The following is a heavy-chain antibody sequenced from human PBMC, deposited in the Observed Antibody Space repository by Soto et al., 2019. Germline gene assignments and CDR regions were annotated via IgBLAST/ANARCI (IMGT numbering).Heavy chain of an antibody. D-gene: IGHD3-3*01. V-gene: IGHV3-23*01. CDR2: ISGSGDDI. CDR3: AKDILTIFGVLIMPYYFDY. J-gene: IGHJ4*01. CDR1: GFTFSNYG. Sequence: PGGSLRLSCVASGFTFSNYGMSWVRQAPGKGLEWVSGISGSGDDIYYADSVKGRFTISRDNSKNTLYLEMNSLRAEDTAIYYCAKDILTIFGVLIMPYYFDYWGHGTLVTVSS.